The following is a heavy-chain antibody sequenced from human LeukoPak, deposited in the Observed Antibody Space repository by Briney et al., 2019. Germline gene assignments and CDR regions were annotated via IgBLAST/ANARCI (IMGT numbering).Heavy chain of an antibody. D-gene: IGHD1-26*01. CDR1: GFTFSSYG. J-gene: IGHJ4*02. CDR3: AKDPSGRWSGSYVDY. V-gene: IGHV3-33*06. Sequence: GGSLRLCCAASGFTFSSYGMHWVRKAPRKGLKWVTVIWYDGSSKYYADSVKGRFTISRDNSKNTLYPQMNSLRAEDTAVYYCAKDPSGRWSGSYVDYWGQGTLVTVSS. CDR2: IWYDGSSK.